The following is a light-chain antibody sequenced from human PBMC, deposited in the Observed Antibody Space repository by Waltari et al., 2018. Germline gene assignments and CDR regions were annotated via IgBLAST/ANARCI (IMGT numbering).Light chain of an antibody. CDR2: AAS. V-gene: IGKV1-39*01. CDR1: QSISTP. J-gene: IGKJ3*01. CDR3: QQSYNTPRT. Sequence: DIQMTQSPSSLSASVGDXXSITCRASQSISTPLNWYQQKPGKAPKLLIYAASNLQSGVPSRFSGRGSETDFTLTISSLQPEDFAVYYCQQSYNTPRTFGPGTKVDIK.